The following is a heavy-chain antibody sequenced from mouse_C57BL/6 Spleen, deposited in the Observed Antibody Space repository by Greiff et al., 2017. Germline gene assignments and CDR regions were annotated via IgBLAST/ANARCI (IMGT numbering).Heavy chain of an antibody. CDR2: IVPGSGST. J-gene: IGHJ2*01. CDR1: GYTFTGYW. D-gene: IGHD2-4*01. CDR3: ARGVYDYGYFDY. Sequence: QVQLQQSGAELMKPGASVKLSCKATGYTFTGYWIEWVKQRPGHGLEWIGEIVPGSGSTNYNEKFKGKATFTVDTSSNTAYMQLSSLTTEDSAIYYCARGVYDYGYFDYWGQGTTLTVSS. V-gene: IGHV1-9*01.